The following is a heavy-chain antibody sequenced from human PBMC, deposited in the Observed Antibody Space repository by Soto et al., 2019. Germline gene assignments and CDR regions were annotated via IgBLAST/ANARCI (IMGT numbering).Heavy chain of an antibody. CDR1: GGTFSSYA. CDR3: ASAAGYCSSTSCYNY. CDR2: IIPIFGTA. Sequence: QVQLVQSGAEVKKPGSSVKVSCKASGGTFSSYANSCVRQAPGQGLEWLGAIIPIFGTANYAQTFQGRVTITADESTSTAYLALSSLRSEDTDVYYCASAAGYCSSTSCYNYWGQGPLVTVSS. V-gene: IGHV1-69*01. D-gene: IGHD2-2*02. J-gene: IGHJ4*02.